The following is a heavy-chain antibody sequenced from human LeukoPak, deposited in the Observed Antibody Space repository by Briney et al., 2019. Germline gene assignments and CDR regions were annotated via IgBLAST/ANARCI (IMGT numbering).Heavy chain of an antibody. Sequence: GGSLRLSCAASGFTFSGYWMHWVRQAPGKGLVWVSRISTDGSSNTYADSVKGRFTISRDNAKNTLYLQMNSLRAEDTAVYYCARGRLTSSWYYFDYWGQGTLSPSPQ. D-gene: IGHD6-19*01. V-gene: IGHV3-74*01. CDR1: GFTFSGYW. CDR2: ISTDGSSN. J-gene: IGHJ4*02. CDR3: ARGRLTSSWYYFDY.